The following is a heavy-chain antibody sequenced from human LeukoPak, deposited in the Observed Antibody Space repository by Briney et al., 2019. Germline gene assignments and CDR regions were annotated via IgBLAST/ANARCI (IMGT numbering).Heavy chain of an antibody. J-gene: IGHJ4*02. CDR2: IKQDGSEK. Sequence: GGSLRLSCAASGFTFSGYWMSWVRQTPGKGLEWVANIKQDGSEKYYVDSVKGRFTISRDNAKNSLYLQMNSLRAEDTAVYYCARESFAARWDWGQGTLVTASS. V-gene: IGHV3-7*01. CDR3: ARESFAARWD. D-gene: IGHD6-6*01. CDR1: GFTFSGYW.